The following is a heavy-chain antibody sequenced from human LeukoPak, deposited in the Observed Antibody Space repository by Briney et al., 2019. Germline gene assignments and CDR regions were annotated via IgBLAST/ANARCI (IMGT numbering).Heavy chain of an antibody. CDR3: AKGSAVVSSWYATAFDY. Sequence: SETLSLTCTVSGGSISSGSYYWSWIRQPAGKGLEWIGRIYTSGSTNYNPSLKSRVTISVDTSKNQFSLKLSSVTAADTAVYYCAKGSAVVSSWYATAFDYWGQGTLVTVSS. CDR2: IYTSGST. V-gene: IGHV4-61*02. J-gene: IGHJ4*02. CDR1: GGSISSGSYY. D-gene: IGHD6-13*01.